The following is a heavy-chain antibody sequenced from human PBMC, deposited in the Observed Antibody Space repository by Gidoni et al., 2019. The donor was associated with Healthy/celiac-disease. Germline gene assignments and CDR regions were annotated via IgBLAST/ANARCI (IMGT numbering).Heavy chain of an antibody. CDR2: IYYSGST. CDR1: VGPITIGGYY. J-gene: IGHJ5*02. V-gene: IGHV4-31*03. D-gene: IGHD3-16*02. Sequence: QVQLQESGPGLVKPSQTLSLTCTVSVGPITIGGYYWSWIRQHPGKGLEWIGYIYYSGSTYYNPSLKSRVTISLDTSKNQFSLKLSSVTAADTAVYYCASLISLAWFDPWGQGTLVTVSS. CDR3: ASLISLAWFDP.